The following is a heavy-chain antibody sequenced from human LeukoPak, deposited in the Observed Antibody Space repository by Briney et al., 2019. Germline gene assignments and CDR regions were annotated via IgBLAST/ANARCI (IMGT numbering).Heavy chain of an antibody. CDR3: ARGDSSGWPLDY. D-gene: IGHD6-19*01. V-gene: IGHV1-18*01. Sequence: ASVKVSCKASGYTFTSYNISWVRQAPGQGLEWLGCISVYDGNTNYAHNLHGRVTITTDTSTSTAYMELRSLRSDDTAVYYCARGDSSGWPLDYWGQGTLVTVSS. J-gene: IGHJ4*02. CDR2: ISVYDGNT. CDR1: GYTFTSYN.